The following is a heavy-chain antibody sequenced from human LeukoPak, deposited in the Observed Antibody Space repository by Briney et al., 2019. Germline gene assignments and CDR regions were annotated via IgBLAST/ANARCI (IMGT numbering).Heavy chain of an antibody. CDR2: IYSGGST. CDR3: ARDRGYYDSSGLGLDY. Sequence: GGSLRLSCAASGFTVSSNDMSWVRQAPGKGLEWVSLIYSGGSTYYADSVKGRFTISRDNSKNTLYLQMNSLRAEDTAVYYCARDRGYYDSSGLGLDYWGQGTLVTVSS. V-gene: IGHV3-66*01. J-gene: IGHJ4*02. D-gene: IGHD3-22*01. CDR1: GFTVSSND.